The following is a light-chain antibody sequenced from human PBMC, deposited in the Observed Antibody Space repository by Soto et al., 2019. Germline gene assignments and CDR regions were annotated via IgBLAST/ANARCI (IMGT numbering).Light chain of an antibody. J-gene: IGKJ1*01. CDR1: QTISSW. V-gene: IGKV1-5*03. CDR3: QQYNSYLGT. Sequence: DIQMTQSPSTLSASVGDRVIIICRASQTISSWLAWYQQKPGKAPKLLIYKASSLESGVPSRFSGSGSGTEFTLTISSLQPDDFATYYCQQYNSYLGTFGQGTKVEIK. CDR2: KAS.